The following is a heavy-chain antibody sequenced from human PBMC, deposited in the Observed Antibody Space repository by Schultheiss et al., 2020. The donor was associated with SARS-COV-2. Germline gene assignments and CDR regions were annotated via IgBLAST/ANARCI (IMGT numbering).Heavy chain of an antibody. Sequence: ASVKVSCKVSGYTFTSYGISWVRQAPGQGLEWMGWISAYNGNTNYAQKLQGRVTMTTDTSTSTAYMELRSLRSDDTAVYYCSRVEVRGTNWFDPWGQGTLVTISS. CDR3: SRVEVRGTNWFDP. J-gene: IGHJ5*02. V-gene: IGHV1-18*01. CDR1: GYTFTSYG. CDR2: ISAYNGNT. D-gene: IGHD3-10*01.